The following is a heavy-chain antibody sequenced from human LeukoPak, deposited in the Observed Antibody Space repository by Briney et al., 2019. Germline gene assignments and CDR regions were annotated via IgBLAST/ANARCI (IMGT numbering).Heavy chain of an antibody. CDR3: ARDKSDFPPRVAGGMDV. CDR1: GFTFSSYS. D-gene: IGHD2-21*02. Sequence: GGSLRLSCAASGFTFSSYSMNWVRQAPGKGLEWVSSISSSSSYTYYADSVKGRFTISRDNAKNSLYLQMNSLRAEDTAVYYCARDKSDFPPRVAGGMDVWGQGTTVTVSS. CDR2: ISSSSSYT. V-gene: IGHV3-21*01. J-gene: IGHJ6*02.